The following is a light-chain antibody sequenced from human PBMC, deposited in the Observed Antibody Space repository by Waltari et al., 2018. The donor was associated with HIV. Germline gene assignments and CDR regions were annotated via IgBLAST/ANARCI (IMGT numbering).Light chain of an antibody. CDR3: CSYVGSDTWV. Sequence: QSALTQPRSVSGSPGQSVTISCTGTNSDVGNYNFFSWYQVHPGNAPKLIIYDITERPSGVPDRFSGSKSGNTASLTISGLQAEDDGDYYCCSYVGSDTWVFGDGTKLTVL. J-gene: IGLJ3*02. V-gene: IGLV2-11*01. CDR1: NSDVGNYNF. CDR2: DIT.